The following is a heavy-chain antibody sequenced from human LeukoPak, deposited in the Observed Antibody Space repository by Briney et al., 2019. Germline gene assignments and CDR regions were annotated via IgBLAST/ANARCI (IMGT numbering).Heavy chain of an antibody. CDR1: GFTFSSYE. Sequence: GGSLKLSCAASGFTFSSYEMTWVRQAPGKGLEWISYISSSGSTIYYADSVKGRFIISRDNAKNSLYLQMNSLRAEDTAVYYCAREPDYDFWGGYYEKGFDYWGQGTLVTVSS. D-gene: IGHD3-3*01. V-gene: IGHV3-48*03. CDR3: AREPDYDFWGGYYEKGFDY. J-gene: IGHJ4*02. CDR2: ISSSGSTI.